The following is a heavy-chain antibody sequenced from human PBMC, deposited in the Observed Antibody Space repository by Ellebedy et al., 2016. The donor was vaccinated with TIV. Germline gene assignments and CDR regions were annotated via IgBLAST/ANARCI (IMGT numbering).Heavy chain of an antibody. Sequence: GESLKISCGASGFTFNRFWVAWLRQAPGKGLEYVAHIKYDEIEKYHLDSVKGRFTISRDNARKSLYLQMNSLRVDETAIYYCARDTVEVPSGDAFDIWGQGTMVTVSS. CDR1: GFTFNRFW. D-gene: IGHD2-2*01. CDR2: IKYDEIEK. J-gene: IGHJ3*02. CDR3: ARDTVEVPSGDAFDI. V-gene: IGHV3-7*04.